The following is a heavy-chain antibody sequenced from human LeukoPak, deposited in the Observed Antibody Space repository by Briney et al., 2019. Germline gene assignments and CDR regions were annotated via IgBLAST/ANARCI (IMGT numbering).Heavy chain of an antibody. Sequence: SETLSLTCTVSVGCISSSTYYWGWIRQPPGKGLEWIGSIYYGGSTYYNASLKSRVAKSVDTSKNKFTLKLCSVTAADSSVYYCARGWWRRFPFDFWGQGTLVSVSS. CDR1: VGCISSSTYY. D-gene: IGHD5-12*01. CDR2: IYYGGST. J-gene: IGHJ4*02. CDR3: ARGWWRRFPFDF. V-gene: IGHV4-39*06.